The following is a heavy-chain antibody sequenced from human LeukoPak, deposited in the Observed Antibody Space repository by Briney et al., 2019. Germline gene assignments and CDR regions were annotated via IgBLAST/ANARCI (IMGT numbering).Heavy chain of an antibody. J-gene: IGHJ4*02. CDR2: IIPILGIA. D-gene: IGHD5-12*01. CDR3: ARGLRPFDY. V-gene: IGHV1-69*02. CDR1: GGTFSSYT. Sequence: SVKVSCKASGGTFSSYTISWVRQAPGQGLEWMGRIIPILGIANYAQKFQGRVTMTTDTSTSTAYMELRSLRSDDTAVYYCARGLRPFDYWGQGTLVTVSS.